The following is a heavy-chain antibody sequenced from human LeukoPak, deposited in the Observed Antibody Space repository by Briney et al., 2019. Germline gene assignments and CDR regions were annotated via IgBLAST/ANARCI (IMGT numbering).Heavy chain of an antibody. D-gene: IGHD3-3*01. Sequence: ASVKVSCKASGGTFSSYAISWVRQAPGKGLEWMGGFDPEDGETIYAQKLQGRVTMTEDTSTDTAYMELSSLRSEDTAVYYCATVSIFGGDLSAFDIWGQGTMVTVSS. J-gene: IGHJ3*02. CDR2: FDPEDGET. CDR3: ATVSIFGGDLSAFDI. V-gene: IGHV1-24*01. CDR1: GGTFSSYA.